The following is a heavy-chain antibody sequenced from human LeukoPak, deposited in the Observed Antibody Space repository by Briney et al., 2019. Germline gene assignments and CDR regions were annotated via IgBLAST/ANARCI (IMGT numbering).Heavy chain of an antibody. J-gene: IGHJ5*02. CDR3: AKDTRGTTPRGFDP. D-gene: IGHD1-26*01. CDR1: GFTFSSYA. CDR2: ISGSGGST. V-gene: IGHV3-23*01. Sequence: RGSLRLSCAASGFTFSSYAMTWVRQAPEKGLEWVSSISGSGGSTYYADSVKGRFTISRDNSKNTLYLQMNSLRAEDTALYYCAKDTRGTTPRGFDPWGQGTLVTVSS.